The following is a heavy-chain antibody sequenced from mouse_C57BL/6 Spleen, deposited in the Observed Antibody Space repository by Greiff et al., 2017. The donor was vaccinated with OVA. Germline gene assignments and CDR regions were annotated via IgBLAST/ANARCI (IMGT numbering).Heavy chain of an antibody. Sequence: QVQLQQPGAELVMPGASVKLSCKASGYTFTSYWMHWVKQRPGQGLEWIGEIDPSDSYTNYNQKFKGKSTLTVDKSSSTAYMQLSSLTSEDSAVYYCARGEYSNYVFDYWGQGTTLTVSS. CDR3: ARGEYSNYVFDY. V-gene: IGHV1-69*01. CDR1: GYTFTSYW. J-gene: IGHJ2*01. CDR2: IDPSDSYT. D-gene: IGHD2-5*01.